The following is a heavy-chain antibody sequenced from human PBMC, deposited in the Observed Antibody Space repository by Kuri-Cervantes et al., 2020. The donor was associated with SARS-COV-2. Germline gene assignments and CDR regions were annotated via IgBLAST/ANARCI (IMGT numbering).Heavy chain of an antibody. V-gene: IGHV3-30-3*01. Sequence: GESLKISCAASGFTFSSYAMHWVRQAPGKGLEWVAVISYDGSNKYYADSVKGRFTISRDNSKNTLYLQMNSLRAEDTAIYYCAREGAPSTIFGVVTTYYYYAMDVWGQGTTVTVSS. CDR3: AREGAPSTIFGVVTTYYYYAMDV. CDR1: GFTFSSYA. J-gene: IGHJ6*02. D-gene: IGHD3-3*01. CDR2: ISYDGSNK.